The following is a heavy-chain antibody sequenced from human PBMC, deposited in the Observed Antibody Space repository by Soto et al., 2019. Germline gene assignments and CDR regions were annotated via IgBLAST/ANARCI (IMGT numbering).Heavy chain of an antibody. Sequence: GGSLRLSCAASGFTFSSYWMSWVRQAPGKGLEWVANIKQDGSEKYYVDSVKGRFTISRDNAKNSLYLQMNSLRAEDTAVYYCARGTYYDFWSGYYYYYYGMDVWGQGTTVTVSS. CDR1: GFTFSSYW. V-gene: IGHV3-7*01. CDR2: IKQDGSEK. J-gene: IGHJ6*02. CDR3: ARGTYYDFWSGYYYYYYGMDV. D-gene: IGHD3-3*01.